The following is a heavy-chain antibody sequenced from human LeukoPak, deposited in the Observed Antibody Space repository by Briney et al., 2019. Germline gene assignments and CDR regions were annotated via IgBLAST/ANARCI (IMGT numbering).Heavy chain of an antibody. CDR1: GGSFSGYY. CDR3: ARLALRLLRGYCSSTSCRTGWFDP. CDR2: INHSGST. Sequence: PSETLSLTCAVYGGSFSGYYWSWIRQPPGKGLEWIGEINHSGSTNYNPSLKSRVTISVDTSKNQFSLKLSSVTAADTAVYYCARLALRLLRGYCSSTSCRTGWFDPWGQGTLVTVSS. J-gene: IGHJ5*02. D-gene: IGHD2-2*01. V-gene: IGHV4-34*01.